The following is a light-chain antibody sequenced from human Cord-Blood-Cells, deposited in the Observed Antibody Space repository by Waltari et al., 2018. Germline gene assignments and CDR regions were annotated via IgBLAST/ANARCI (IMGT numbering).Light chain of an antibody. CDR3: QVWDSSSDHRV. V-gene: IGLV3-21*04. CDR1: NIGSKS. CDR2: YDS. J-gene: IGLJ3*02. Sequence: SYVLTQPPSVSVAPGKTARITCGGNNIGSKSVHWYQQKPGQAPVLVIYYDSERPSGIPERFSGSNSGNTATLTISRVEAGDEADYYCQVWDSSSDHRVFGGGTKLTVL.